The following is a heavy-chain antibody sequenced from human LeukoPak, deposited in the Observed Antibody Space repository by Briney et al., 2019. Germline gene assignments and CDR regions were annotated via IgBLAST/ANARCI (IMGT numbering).Heavy chain of an antibody. Sequence: GGSLRLSCAASGFTLNNYELNWVSQAPGKGLEWVSNISSSGSNIYYAVSVKGRFIISRDNAKNSLYLQMNSLRGEDTAVYYCARETYSYDSSGNSPFDYWGQGTLVTVSS. D-gene: IGHD3-22*01. CDR3: ARETYSYDSSGNSPFDY. CDR1: GFTLNNYE. V-gene: IGHV3-48*03. J-gene: IGHJ4*02. CDR2: ISSSGSNI.